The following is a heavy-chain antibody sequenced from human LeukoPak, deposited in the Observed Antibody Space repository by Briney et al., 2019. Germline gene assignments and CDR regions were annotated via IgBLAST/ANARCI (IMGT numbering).Heavy chain of an antibody. CDR3: ARESVGRSSLVDY. D-gene: IGHD1-26*01. Sequence: SETLSLTCTVPVSFGVPGSFYFSWIRQPPGKGLEWIGYIYYSGSTYYNPSLKSRVTISVDTSKSQFSLKLSSVTAADTAVYYCARESVGRSSLVDYWGQGTLVTVSS. J-gene: IGHJ4*02. V-gene: IGHV4-31*03. CDR1: VSFGVPGSFY. CDR2: IYYSGST.